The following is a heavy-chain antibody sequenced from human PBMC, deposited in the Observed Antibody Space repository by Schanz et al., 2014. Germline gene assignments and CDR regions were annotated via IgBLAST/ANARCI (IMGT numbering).Heavy chain of an antibody. V-gene: IGHV3-11*05. Sequence: QVQLVESGGGLVKPGGSLRLSCAASGFTFSDYYMSWIRQAPGKGLEWVSYISSSHSYTDDADSVKGRFTISRDNSKNTLHLQMNSLRVEDTAVYYCARDYYDILTGYPYDTFDIWGQGTMVTVSS. CDR1: GFTFSDYY. CDR3: ARDYYDILTGYPYDTFDI. CDR2: ISSSHSYT. J-gene: IGHJ3*02. D-gene: IGHD3-9*01.